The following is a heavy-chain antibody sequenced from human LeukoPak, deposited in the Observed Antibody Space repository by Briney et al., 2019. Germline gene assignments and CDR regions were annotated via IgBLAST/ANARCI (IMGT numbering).Heavy chain of an antibody. J-gene: IGHJ4*02. CDR1: GGSISSYY. CDR2: IYYSGST. D-gene: IGHD6-19*01. V-gene: IGHV4-59*01. Sequence: PSETLSLTCTVSGGSISSYYWSWIRQPPGKGLEWIGYIYYSGSTNYNPSLKSRVTISVDTSKNQFSLKLSSVTAADTAVYYCAREEIAVAGPIEYWGQGILVTVSS. CDR3: AREEIAVAGPIEY.